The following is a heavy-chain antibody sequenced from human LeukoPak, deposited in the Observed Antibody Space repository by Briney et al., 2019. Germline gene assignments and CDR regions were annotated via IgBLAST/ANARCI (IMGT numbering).Heavy chain of an antibody. Sequence: ASVKVSCKASGYTFTSYAMSWVRQAPGKGLEWVASINHNGNVNYYVDSVKGRFTISRDNAKNSLYLQMSNLRAEDTAVYFCARGGGLDVWGQGATVTVSS. CDR1: GYTFTSYA. D-gene: IGHD3-16*01. CDR2: INHNGNVN. J-gene: IGHJ6*02. V-gene: IGHV3-7*03. CDR3: ARGGGLDV.